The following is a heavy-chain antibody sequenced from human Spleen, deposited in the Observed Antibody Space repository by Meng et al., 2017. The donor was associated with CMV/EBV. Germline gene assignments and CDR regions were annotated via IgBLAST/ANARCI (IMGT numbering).Heavy chain of an antibody. V-gene: IGHV4-30-4*01. Sequence: QVQLQESGPGLVKPSQTLSLTCTVSGGSIRSSNYYWSWIRQAPGKGLEWSGHIYNSGSTYYNPSLKSRITISVDTSKNQFSLKLSSVTAADTAVYYCARGQKGYFDLWGRGALVTVSS. CDR3: ARGQKGYFDL. CDR1: GGSIRSSNYY. CDR2: IYNSGST. J-gene: IGHJ2*01.